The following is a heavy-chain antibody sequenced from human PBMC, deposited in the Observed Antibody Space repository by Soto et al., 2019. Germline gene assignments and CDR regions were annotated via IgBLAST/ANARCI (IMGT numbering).Heavy chain of an antibody. D-gene: IGHD6-19*01. CDR2: INPSGGST. CDR1: GYTFTSYY. CDR3: ARDHPSIAVAGSY. J-gene: IGHJ4*02. Sequence: ASVKVSCKASGYTFTSYYMHWVRQAPGQGLEWMGIINPSGGSTSYAQKFQGRVTMTRDTSTSTAYMELRSLRSDDTAVYYCARDHPSIAVAGSYWGQGTLVTVSS. V-gene: IGHV1-46*01.